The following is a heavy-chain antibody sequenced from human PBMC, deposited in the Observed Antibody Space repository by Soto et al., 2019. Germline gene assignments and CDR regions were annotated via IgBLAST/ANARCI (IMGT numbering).Heavy chain of an antibody. CDR2: VNPGDGST. D-gene: IGHD5-12*01. V-gene: IGHV1-46*01. CDR3: ARDIPLASGGSDL. Sequence: QAQLVQSGAEVKKPGASVKVSCKASGYTFTAYYIHWVRQAPGQGLEWVGIVNPGDGSTTFAQSFQGRVTMTSDTSTTTVYMDLTSLGSEDTAMYYCARDIPLASGGSDLWGQGTLVTVSS. CDR1: GYTFTAYY. J-gene: IGHJ5*02.